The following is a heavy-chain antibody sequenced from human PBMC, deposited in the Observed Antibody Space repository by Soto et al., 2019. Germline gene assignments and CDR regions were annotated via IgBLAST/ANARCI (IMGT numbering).Heavy chain of an antibody. CDR1: GGSISPYY. J-gene: IGHJ4*02. D-gene: IGHD3-22*01. Sequence: SETLSLTCTVSGGSISPYYWSWIRQPPGRGLEWIGYIYYSGSTNYNPSLKSRVTISADTSKNQFSLKLSSVTAADTAVYYCARDIGGYYDSSSYANWGQGTLVTVSS. V-gene: IGHV4-59*01. CDR3: ARDIGGYYDSSSYAN. CDR2: IYYSGST.